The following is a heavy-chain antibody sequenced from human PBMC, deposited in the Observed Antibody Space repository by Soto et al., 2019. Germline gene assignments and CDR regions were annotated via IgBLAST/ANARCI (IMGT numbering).Heavy chain of an antibody. CDR1: GFTFSSYS. J-gene: IGHJ3*02. CDR2: ISSSSSYI. Sequence: GGSLRLSCAASGFTFSSYSMNWVRQAPGKGLEWVSSISSSSSYIYYADSVKGRFTISRDNAKNSLYLQMNSLRAEDTAVYYCARPNIAVAGDAFDIWGQGTMVTVSS. V-gene: IGHV3-21*01. D-gene: IGHD6-19*01. CDR3: ARPNIAVAGDAFDI.